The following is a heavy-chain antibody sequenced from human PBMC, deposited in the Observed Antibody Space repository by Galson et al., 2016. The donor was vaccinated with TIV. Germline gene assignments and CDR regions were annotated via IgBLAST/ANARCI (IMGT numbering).Heavy chain of an antibody. D-gene: IGHD2-21*02. CDR1: GCSFSNLG. V-gene: IGHV1-69*06. CDR3: ARERRCGGACDFLDN. Sequence: SVKVSCKASGCSFSNLGLNWVRQAPGQGLEWLGGINPISGHTHYAQKFQGIVTITADTSTSTAYMELRRLRSDDTAVFYCARERRCGGACDFLDNWGQGTLVTVAA. J-gene: IGHJ4*02. CDR2: INPISGHT.